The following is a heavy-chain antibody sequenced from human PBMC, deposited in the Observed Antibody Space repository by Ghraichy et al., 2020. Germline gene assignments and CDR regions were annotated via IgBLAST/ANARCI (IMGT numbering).Heavy chain of an antibody. V-gene: IGHV3-74*01. D-gene: IGHD5-18*01. CDR1: RFTFSSYW. Sequence: GSLRLSCAASRFTFSSYWMHWVRQAPGKGLVWVSRINSDGSSTSYADSVKGRFTISRDNAKNTLYMQMNSLRVEDTAVYYCGRGKAMGIDYWGQGTLVTVSS. CDR3: GRGKAMGIDY. CDR2: INSDGSST. J-gene: IGHJ4*02.